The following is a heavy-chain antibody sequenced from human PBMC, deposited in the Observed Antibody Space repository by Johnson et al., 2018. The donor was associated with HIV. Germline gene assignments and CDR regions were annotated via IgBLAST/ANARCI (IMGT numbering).Heavy chain of an antibody. D-gene: IGHD3-10*01. CDR1: GFTFSNYG. CDR2: ISYDGINK. V-gene: IGHV3-30*19. CDR3: ARVRGIVRGSNDAFDI. J-gene: IGHJ3*02. Sequence: QVQLVESGGGVVQPGRSLRLSCAASGFTFSNYGMHWVRQAPGKGLEWVAVISYDGINKYYADSVKGRFTISRDNSKNTLYLQMNSLRAEDTAVHYCARVRGIVRGSNDAFDIWGPGTMVTVSS.